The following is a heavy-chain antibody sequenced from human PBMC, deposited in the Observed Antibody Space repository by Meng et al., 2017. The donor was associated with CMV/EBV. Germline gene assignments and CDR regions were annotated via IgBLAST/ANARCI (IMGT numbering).Heavy chain of an antibody. Sequence: SGPTLVKPTQTLTLTCTFSGFSLRSTGVGVGWIRQPPGKALEWLTLLYWNNDERYSPSLKSRLSITKDTSKNQVVLTMTNMDPVDTATYYCAHNLLMITFGGVIVNDAFDIWGQGTMVTVSS. D-gene: IGHD3-16*02. J-gene: IGHJ3*02. CDR2: LYWNNDE. V-gene: IGHV2-5*01. CDR3: AHNLLMITFGGVIVNDAFDI. CDR1: GFSLRSTGVG.